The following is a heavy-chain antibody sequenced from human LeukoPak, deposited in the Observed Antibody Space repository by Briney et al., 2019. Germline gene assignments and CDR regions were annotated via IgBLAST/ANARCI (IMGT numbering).Heavy chain of an antibody. Sequence: PGGSLRLSCAASGFTFSNAWMSWVRQAPGKGLEWVGRIKSKTDGGTTDYAAPVKGRFTISRDDSKNTLYLQMNSLKTEDTAVYYCTTESSYSYGLHYYYYYMDVWGKGTTVTVSS. J-gene: IGHJ6*03. V-gene: IGHV3-15*01. D-gene: IGHD5-18*01. CDR3: TTESSYSYGLHYYYYYMDV. CDR1: GFTFSNAW. CDR2: IKSKTDGGTT.